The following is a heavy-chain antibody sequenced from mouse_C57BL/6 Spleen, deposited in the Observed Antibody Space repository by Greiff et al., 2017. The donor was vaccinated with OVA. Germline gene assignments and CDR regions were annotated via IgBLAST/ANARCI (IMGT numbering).Heavy chain of an antibody. D-gene: IGHD2-10*01. CDR1: GYSITSGYY. CDR3: ARGYAYTGDYFDY. J-gene: IGHJ2*01. V-gene: IGHV3-6*01. CDR2: ISYDGSN. Sequence: EVKLQESGPGLVKPSQSLSLTCSVTGYSITSGYYWNWIRQFPGNKLEWMGYISYDGSNNYNPSLKNRISITRDTSKNQFFLKLNSVTTEDTATYYCARGYAYTGDYFDYWGQGTTLTVSS.